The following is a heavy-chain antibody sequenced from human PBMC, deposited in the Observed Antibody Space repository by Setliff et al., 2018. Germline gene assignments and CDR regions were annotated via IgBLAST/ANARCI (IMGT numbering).Heavy chain of an antibody. J-gene: IGHJ3*02. V-gene: IGHV3-48*01. CDR1: GFTFSTYN. Sequence: PGGSLRLSCAASGFTFSTYNMNWVRQAPGKGLEWVSYISFSSSTIYYADSVKGRFTISRDNAKNSLYLQMNSLRAEDTAVYYCARSPANGGHDAFDIWGQGTMVTVSS. CDR2: ISFSSSTI. D-gene: IGHD6-25*01. CDR3: ARSPANGGHDAFDI.